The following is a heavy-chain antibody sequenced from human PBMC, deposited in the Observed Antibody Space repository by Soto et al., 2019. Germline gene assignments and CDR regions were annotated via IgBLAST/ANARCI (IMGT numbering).Heavy chain of an antibody. V-gene: IGHV4-30-2*01. CDR3: ARGETGTTKFDP. D-gene: IGHD1-7*01. J-gene: IGHJ5*02. CDR2: IYHIGST. CDR1: GGSISSGTFS. Sequence: KPSETLSLTCTVSGGSISSGTFSWTWIRQPPGKGLEWIGYIYHIGSTYSNPSLTSRVTISVDKSKNQFSLTLTSVTAADTAVYFCARGETGTTKFDPFGQGALVTLSP.